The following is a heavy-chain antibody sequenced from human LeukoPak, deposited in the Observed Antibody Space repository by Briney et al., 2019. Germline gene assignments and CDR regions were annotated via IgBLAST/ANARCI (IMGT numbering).Heavy chain of an antibody. CDR1: GGSISTSNYY. Sequence: SETLSLTCTVSGGSISTSNYYWGWIRQPPGKGLEGIGNIFYSGSTYYSPSVKSRVTISLDTSRNQFSLKLNSVTAADTAVYYCARDRLSPGPDGNWFDPWGQGTLVIVSS. CDR3: ARDRLSPGPDGNWFDP. V-gene: IGHV4-39*07. CDR2: IFYSGST. D-gene: IGHD1-14*01. J-gene: IGHJ5*02.